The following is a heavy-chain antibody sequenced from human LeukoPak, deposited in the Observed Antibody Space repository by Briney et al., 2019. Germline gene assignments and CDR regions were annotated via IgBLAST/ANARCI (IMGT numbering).Heavy chain of an antibody. V-gene: IGHV1-69*01. Sequence: SVKVSCKASGGTFSSYAISWVRQAPGQGLEWMGGIIPIFGTANYAQKFQGRVTITADESTSTAYMELSSLRSEDTAVYYCARSLGYCSSTSCVDFNFDYWGQGTLVTVSS. CDR1: GGTFSSYA. CDR2: IIPIFGTA. J-gene: IGHJ4*02. CDR3: ARSLGYCSSTSCVDFNFDY. D-gene: IGHD2-2*01.